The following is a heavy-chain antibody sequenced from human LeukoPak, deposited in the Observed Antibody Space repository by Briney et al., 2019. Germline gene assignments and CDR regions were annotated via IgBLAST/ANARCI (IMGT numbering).Heavy chain of an antibody. Sequence: PSQTLSLTCTVSGGSISTGGYYWSWIRQHPGKGLEWIGYIYYSGSTYYNPSLKSRVTISVDTSKNQFSLKLSSVTAADTAVYYCARAGDGYNYVNVDHWGQGTLVTVSS. V-gene: IGHV4-31*03. D-gene: IGHD5-24*01. J-gene: IGHJ4*02. CDR3: ARAGDGYNYVNVDH. CDR2: IYYSGST. CDR1: GGSISTGGYY.